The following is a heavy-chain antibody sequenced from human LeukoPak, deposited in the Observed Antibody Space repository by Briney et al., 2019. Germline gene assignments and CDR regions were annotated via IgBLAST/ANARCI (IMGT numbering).Heavy chain of an antibody. CDR2: MEYSVST. Sequence: PSQTLSLTCTVSGASIRTANYYWSWIRRYPGKGLEWIGYMEYSVSTRYNPSLKSRVVISADTSKNQFSLNLRSVTAADSAIYYCVTYRPGDINWFDPWGQGILVTVSS. D-gene: IGHD2-21*01. CDR3: VTYRPGDINWFDP. CDR1: GASIRTANYY. V-gene: IGHV4-31*03. J-gene: IGHJ5*02.